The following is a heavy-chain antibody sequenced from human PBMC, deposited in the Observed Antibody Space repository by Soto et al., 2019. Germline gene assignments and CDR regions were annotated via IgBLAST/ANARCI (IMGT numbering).Heavy chain of an antibody. J-gene: IGHJ6*02. CDR1: GFTFTSSA. D-gene: IGHD3-3*01. CDR3: AAGEVVIIYYGMDV. Sequence: GASVKVSCKASGFTFTSSAVQWVRQARGQRLEWIGWIVVGSGNTNYAQKFQERVTITRDMSTSTAYMELSSLRSEDTAVYYCAAGEVVIIYYGMDVWGQGTTVTVSS. CDR2: IVVGSGNT. V-gene: IGHV1-58*01.